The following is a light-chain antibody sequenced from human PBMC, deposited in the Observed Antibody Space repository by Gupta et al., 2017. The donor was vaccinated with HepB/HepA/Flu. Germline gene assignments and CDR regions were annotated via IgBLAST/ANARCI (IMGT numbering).Light chain of an antibody. CDR3: QQGSDSHLYHS. CDR2: WAS. V-gene: IGKV4-1*01. Sequence: IVLTHSPDSLAVSLGERATINFKSSQSLFYRPKNKKYLAWYQKKPGQPPKRLIYWASTREDGGTDRCSDSGDGTDVNRTISSRQAEDVDVYYCQQGSDSHLYHSFGEGTKVEIK. CDR1: QSLFYRPKNKKY. J-gene: IGKJ2*01.